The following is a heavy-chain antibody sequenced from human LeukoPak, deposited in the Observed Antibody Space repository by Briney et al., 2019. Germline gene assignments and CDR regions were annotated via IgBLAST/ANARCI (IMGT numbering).Heavy chain of an antibody. D-gene: IGHD1-1*01. V-gene: IGHV1-46*01. CDR1: GYTFTSYY. CDR2: INPSGGST. CDR3: VRALGVGFGQNDYFDF. J-gene: IGHJ4*02. Sequence: GASVKVSCKASGYTFTSYYMHWVRQAPGQGLEWMGIINPSGGSTSYAQKFQGRVTMTRDTSTSTVYMELSSLRSEDTAVYYCVRALGVGFGQNDYFDFWGQGSLVTVSS.